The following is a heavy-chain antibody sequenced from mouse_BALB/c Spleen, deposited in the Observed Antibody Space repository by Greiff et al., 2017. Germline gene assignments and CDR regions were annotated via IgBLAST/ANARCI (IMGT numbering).Heavy chain of an antibody. CDR3: ATGDGYYVVDY. Sequence: VQLQQSGAELARPGASVKLSCKASGYTFTSYWMQWIKQRPGQGLEWIGAIYPGNGDTRYTQKFKGKATLTADKSSSTAYIQLSSLASEDSAVFYCATGDGYYVVDYWGQGTSVTVSS. CDR2: IYPGNGDT. D-gene: IGHD2-3*01. J-gene: IGHJ4*01. CDR1: GYTFTSYW. V-gene: IGHV1-87*01.